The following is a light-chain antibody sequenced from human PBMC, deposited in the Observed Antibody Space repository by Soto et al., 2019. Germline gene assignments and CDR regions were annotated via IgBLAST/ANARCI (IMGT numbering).Light chain of an antibody. CDR3: QHYNNWPPYT. CDR1: QSVSNSY. V-gene: IGKV3D-20*01. Sequence: EIVLTQSPATLSLSPGERATLSCGASQSVSNSYLAWYQQKPGLAPRLLIYDASSGATGIPDRFSGSGSGTDFTLTISSLQSEDFAVYYCQHYNNWPPYTFGQGTKLEIK. J-gene: IGKJ2*01. CDR2: DAS.